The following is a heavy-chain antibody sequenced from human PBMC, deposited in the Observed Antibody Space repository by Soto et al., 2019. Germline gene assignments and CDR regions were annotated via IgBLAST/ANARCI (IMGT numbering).Heavy chain of an antibody. Sequence: SQTLSLTCAISGDSVSTNSATWDWIRQSPSRGLEWLGRTHYRSRWFYDYAISVRGRITINADTSNNLLSLHLNSVTPDDTAVYFCARLIGNSWLDSWGQGTLVTVSS. V-gene: IGHV6-1*01. J-gene: IGHJ5*01. CDR1: GDSVSTNSAT. D-gene: IGHD4-4*01. CDR2: THYRSRWFY. CDR3: ARLIGNSWLDS.